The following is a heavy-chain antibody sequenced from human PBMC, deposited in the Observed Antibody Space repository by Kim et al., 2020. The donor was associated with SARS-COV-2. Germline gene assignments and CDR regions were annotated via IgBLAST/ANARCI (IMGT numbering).Heavy chain of an antibody. J-gene: IGHJ3*02. D-gene: IGHD3-22*01. CDR2: IYYSGST. CDR1: GGSISSYY. CDR3: ARHRDYYDSSGDAFDI. Sequence: SETLSLTCTVSGGSISSYYWSWIRQPPGKGLEWIGYIYYSGSTNYNPSLKSRVTISVDTSKNQFSLKLSSVTAADTAVYYCARHRDYYDSSGDAFDIWGQGTMVTVSS. V-gene: IGHV4-59*08.